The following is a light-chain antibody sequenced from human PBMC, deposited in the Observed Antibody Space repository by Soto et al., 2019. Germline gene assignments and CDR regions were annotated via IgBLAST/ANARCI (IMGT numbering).Light chain of an antibody. CDR3: QQRSNGWT. CDR1: QSVSSY. CDR2: DAP. V-gene: IGKV3-11*01. Sequence: EIVLTQSPATLSLSPGERATLSCRASQSVSSYLAWYQQQPGQAPRLLIYDAPNRATGIPARFSGSGSEKDFNLTISSLEHEDFAFYYCQQRSNGWTFGQGTKVEIK. J-gene: IGKJ1*01.